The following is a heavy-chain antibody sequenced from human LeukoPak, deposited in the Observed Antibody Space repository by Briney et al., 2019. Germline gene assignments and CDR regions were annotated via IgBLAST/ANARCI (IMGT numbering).Heavy chain of an antibody. V-gene: IGHV4-31*03. CDR1: GGSISSGGYY. Sequence: SETLSLTCTVSGGSISSGGYYWSWIRQHPGKGLEWIGYIYYSGSTYYNPSLKSRVTISVDTSKNQFSLKLSSVTAADTAVYYCARGYYDFWNGFRNTINWFDPWGQGTLVTVSS. J-gene: IGHJ5*02. CDR2: IYYSGST. D-gene: IGHD3-3*01. CDR3: ARGYYDFWNGFRNTINWFDP.